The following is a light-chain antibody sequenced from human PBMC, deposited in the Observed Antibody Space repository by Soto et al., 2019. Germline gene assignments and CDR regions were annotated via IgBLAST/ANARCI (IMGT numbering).Light chain of an antibody. CDR1: QSVSSY. CDR3: QQRSNWPPT. Sequence: EIVLTQSPATLSLSPGERATLSCRASQSVSSYLAWYQQKPGQAPRLLIYDASNRATGIPARFSGSGSGTDFTLTIISLEPEDFAVYYWQQRSNWPPTFGGGTKVEIK. V-gene: IGKV3-11*01. CDR2: DAS. J-gene: IGKJ4*01.